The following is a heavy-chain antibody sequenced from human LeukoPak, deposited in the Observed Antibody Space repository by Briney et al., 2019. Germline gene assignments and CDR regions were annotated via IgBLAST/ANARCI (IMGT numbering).Heavy chain of an antibody. CDR1: GGSISSYY. V-gene: IGHV4-59*01. CDR3: ARGSMADIVGATTVDY. CDR2: IYYSGST. Sequence: PSETLSLTCTVSGGSISSYYWSWIRQPPGNGLEWIGYIYYSGSTNYNPSLKSRVTISVDTSKNQFSLKLSSVTAADTTLYYSARGSMADIVGATTVDYWGQGTLVTVSS. D-gene: IGHD1-26*01. J-gene: IGHJ4*02.